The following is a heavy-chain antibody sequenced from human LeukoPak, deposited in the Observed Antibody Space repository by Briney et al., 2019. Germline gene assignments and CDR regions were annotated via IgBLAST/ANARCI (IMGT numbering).Heavy chain of an antibody. J-gene: IGHJ4*03. CDR2: IDHRGDT. Sequence: SGTLSLTCAVYGGSFSRFYWSWIRQSPGKGLEWIAEIDHRGDTNYNPSVKSRVTVSVDTSKNQFSLKVRSLSAADTAVYYCARGATISETGYFDFWGQGTLVTVSS. V-gene: IGHV4-34*01. CDR1: GGSFSRFY. D-gene: IGHD5-24*01. CDR3: ARGATISETGYFDF.